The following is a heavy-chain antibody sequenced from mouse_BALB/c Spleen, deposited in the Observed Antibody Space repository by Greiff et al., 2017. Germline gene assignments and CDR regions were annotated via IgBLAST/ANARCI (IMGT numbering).Heavy chain of an antibody. V-gene: IGHV1S22*01. CDR1: GYTFTSYW. J-gene: IGHJ2*01. D-gene: IGHD4-1*01. Sequence: LKQPGSELVRPGASVKLSCKASGYTFTSYWMHWVKQRPGQGLEWIGNIYPGSGSTNYDEKFKSKATLTVDTSSSTAYMQLSSLTSEDSAVYYCTGDWDYFDYWGQGTTLTVSS. CDR3: TGDWDYFDY. CDR2: IYPGSGST.